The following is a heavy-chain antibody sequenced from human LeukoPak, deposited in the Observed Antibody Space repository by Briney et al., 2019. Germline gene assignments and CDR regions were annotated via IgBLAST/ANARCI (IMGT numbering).Heavy chain of an antibody. CDR1: GFTFSDYY. CDR2: ISSSGSTI. CDR3: ARLLWWEPLGGLASFDY. D-gene: IGHD1-26*01. J-gene: IGHJ4*02. Sequence: GGSLRLSCAASGFTFSDYYMSGIREAPGKGREGGSYISSSGSTIYYAESVKGRFTISRDNAKNSLYLQMNSLRAEDTAVYYCARLLWWEPLGGLASFDYSGQGTLVTVSS. V-gene: IGHV3-11*01.